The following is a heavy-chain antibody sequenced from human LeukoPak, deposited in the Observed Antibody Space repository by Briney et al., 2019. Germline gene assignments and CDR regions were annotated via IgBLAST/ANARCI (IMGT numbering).Heavy chain of an antibody. CDR2: IYYSGST. V-gene: IGHV4-31*03. Sequence: PSETLSLTCTVSGVSISSGGYYWSWIRQHPGKGLEWIGYIYYSGSTYYNPSLKSRVTISVDTSKNQFSLKLSSVTAADTAVYYCARDRAPYCGGDCHGGWFDPWGQGTLVTVSS. CDR3: ARDRAPYCGGDCHGGWFDP. CDR1: GVSISSGGYY. D-gene: IGHD2-21*02. J-gene: IGHJ5*02.